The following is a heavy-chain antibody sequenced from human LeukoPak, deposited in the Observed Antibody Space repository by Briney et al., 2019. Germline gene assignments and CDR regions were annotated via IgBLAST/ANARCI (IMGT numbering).Heavy chain of an antibody. CDR3: ARDAGNHILQAFDI. CDR1: GDIVSSYIAS. Sequence: SQTLSLTCAISGDIVSSYIASWNWIRQSPSRGLEWLGRTYYRSKVYSEYGGSVRGRITIDEDTSKNQFSLQLHSVPPADMAVYYCARDAGNHILQAFDIWGQGTMVTVSS. CDR2: TYYRSKVYS. V-gene: IGHV6-1*01. D-gene: IGHD4-4*01. J-gene: IGHJ3*02.